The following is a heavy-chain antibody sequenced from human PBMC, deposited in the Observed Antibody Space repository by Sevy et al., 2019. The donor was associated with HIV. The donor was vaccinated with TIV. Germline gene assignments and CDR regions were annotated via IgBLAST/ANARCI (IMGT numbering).Heavy chain of an antibody. CDR2: IRYDGNNK. CDR3: AKVYSYGYYFDY. D-gene: IGHD5-18*01. CDR1: GFTFSSYG. V-gene: IGHV3-30*02. Sequence: GGSLRLSCAASGFTFSSYGMHWVRQAPGKGLEWVAFIRYDGNNKYYADSVKGRFTISRDNSKNTLYLQMNSLRAEDTAVYYCAKVYSYGYYFDYWGQGTLVTVSS. J-gene: IGHJ4*02.